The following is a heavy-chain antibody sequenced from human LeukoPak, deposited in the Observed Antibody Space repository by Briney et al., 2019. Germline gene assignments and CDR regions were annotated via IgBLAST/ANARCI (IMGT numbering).Heavy chain of an antibody. J-gene: IGHJ3*02. D-gene: IGHD2-2*01. CDR3: AKTLGYCSSTSCQGAFDI. CDR1: EFTFSSYA. CDR2: MSGSGGTT. Sequence: PGGSLRLSCAASEFTFSSYAMSWVGQAPGKGLEGVSTMSGSGGTTYYADSVKGRFTISRDNSKNTLYLQMNSLRAEDTAVYYCAKTLGYCSSTSCQGAFDIWGQGTMVTVSS. V-gene: IGHV3-23*01.